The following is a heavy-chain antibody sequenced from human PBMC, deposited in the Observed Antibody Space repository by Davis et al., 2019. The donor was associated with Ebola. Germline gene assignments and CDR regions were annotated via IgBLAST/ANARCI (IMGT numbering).Heavy chain of an antibody. D-gene: IGHD3-16*01. V-gene: IGHV3-30-3*01. CDR1: GFTFSNYA. Sequence: GGSLRLSCAASGFTFSNYAMHWVRQAPGKGLEWVAVISYDGSNKYYADSVKGRFTISRDISENTLYLQMNSLRAEDTAVYYCARERGVSDYVWGVFGRWFDPWGQGTLVTVSS. CDR2: ISYDGSNK. CDR3: ARERGVSDYVWGVFGRWFDP. J-gene: IGHJ5*02.